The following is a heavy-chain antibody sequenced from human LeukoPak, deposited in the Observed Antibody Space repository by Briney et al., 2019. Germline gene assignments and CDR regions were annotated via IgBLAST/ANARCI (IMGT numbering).Heavy chain of an antibody. CDR3: ASDSSGYYYVAFDI. CDR2: IYYSGST. Sequence: SETLSLTCTVSGGSISSGGYYWSWIRQHPGKGLEWIGYIYYSGSTYYNPSLKSRVTISVDTSKNQFSLKLSSVTAADTAVYYCASDSSGYYYVAFDIWGQGTMVTVSS. D-gene: IGHD3-22*01. J-gene: IGHJ3*02. CDR1: GGSISSGGYY. V-gene: IGHV4-31*03.